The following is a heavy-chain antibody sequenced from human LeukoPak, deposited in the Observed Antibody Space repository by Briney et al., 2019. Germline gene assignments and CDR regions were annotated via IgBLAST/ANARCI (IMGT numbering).Heavy chain of an antibody. CDR2: INQDGSEK. D-gene: IGHD4-17*01. CDR1: GFTFSSYW. V-gene: IGHV3-7*04. Sequence: GGSLRLSCAASGFTFSSYWMTRVRQAPGKGLQWVANINQDGSEKYYVDSVKGRFTISRDNAKNSLYLQMKSLRIEDTAVYYCARYGALDYWGQGTLVTVSS. CDR3: ARYGALDY. J-gene: IGHJ4*02.